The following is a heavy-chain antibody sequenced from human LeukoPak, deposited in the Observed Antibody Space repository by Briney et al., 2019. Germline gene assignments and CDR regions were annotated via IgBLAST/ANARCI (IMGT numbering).Heavy chain of an antibody. Sequence: PGRSLRLSFAASGFPFSSYGMHWVRQAPGKGLEWVAVISYDGSNKYYADSVKGRFTISRDNSKNTLYLQMNSLRAEDTAVYYCAKTRQWTYPGGFDYWGQGTLVTVSS. CDR2: ISYDGSNK. CDR3: AKTRQWTYPGGFDY. D-gene: IGHD6-19*01. CDR1: GFPFSSYG. J-gene: IGHJ4*02. V-gene: IGHV3-30*18.